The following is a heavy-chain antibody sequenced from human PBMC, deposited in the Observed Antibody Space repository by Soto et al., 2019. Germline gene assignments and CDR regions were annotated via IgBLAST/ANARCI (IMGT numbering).Heavy chain of an antibody. Sequence: GESLKISCKLSGDTFTNNAISWVRQMPGKGVEWRGRINPRDSSTSYSPSCQGHVTISADSSTATAFLQWSALKASDTARYYCARLGPGDWGQGTLVTVSS. CDR1: GDTFTNNA. D-gene: IGHD1-26*01. V-gene: IGHV5-10-1*01. CDR3: ARLGPGD. CDR2: INPRDSST. J-gene: IGHJ4*02.